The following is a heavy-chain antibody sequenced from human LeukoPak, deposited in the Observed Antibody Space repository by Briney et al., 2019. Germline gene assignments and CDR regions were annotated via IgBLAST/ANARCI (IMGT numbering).Heavy chain of an antibody. V-gene: IGHV4-59*12. CDR2: IYYSGST. CDR1: GGSISSYY. D-gene: IGHD3-3*01. J-gene: IGHJ3*02. Sequence: SETLSLTCTVSGGSISSYYWSWIRQPPGKGLEWIGYIYYSGSTNYNPSLKSRVTISVDRSKNQFPLKLSSVTAADMAVYYCAGGSSGYSFDAFDIWGQGTMVTVSS. CDR3: AGGSSGYSFDAFDI.